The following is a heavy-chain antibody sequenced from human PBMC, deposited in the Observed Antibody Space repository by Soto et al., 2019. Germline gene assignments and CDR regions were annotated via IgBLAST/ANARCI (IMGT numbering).Heavy chain of an antibody. CDR2: IYYSGGT. Sequence: LSLTCTVSGGSISSYYWSWIRQPPGKGLEWIGYIYYSGGTNYNPSLKSRVTISVDTSKNQFSLKLSSVTAADTAVYYCAREGNCSGGSCYAGPPGFDPWGQGTLVTVSS. CDR1: GGSISSYY. V-gene: IGHV4-59*01. J-gene: IGHJ5*02. CDR3: AREGNCSGGSCYAGPPGFDP. D-gene: IGHD2-15*01.